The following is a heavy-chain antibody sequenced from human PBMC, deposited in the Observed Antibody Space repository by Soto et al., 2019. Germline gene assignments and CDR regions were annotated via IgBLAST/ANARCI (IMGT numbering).Heavy chain of an antibody. CDR1: GGTFSSYG. J-gene: IGHJ5*02. Sequence: QVLLVQSGAEVKKPGSSVKVSCKASGGTFSSYGISWLRQAPGRGLEWMGGIIPLFGTTNYAQKFRGRVTVTADESTSTVYRELRSLRFEDTAVYYCARAHGSSWYNWFDPWGQGTLVTVSS. CDR2: IIPLFGTT. D-gene: IGHD6-13*01. CDR3: ARAHGSSWYNWFDP. V-gene: IGHV1-69*01.